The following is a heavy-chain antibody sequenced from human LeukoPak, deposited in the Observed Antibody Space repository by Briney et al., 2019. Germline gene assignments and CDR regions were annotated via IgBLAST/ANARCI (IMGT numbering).Heavy chain of an antibody. D-gene: IGHD6-13*01. V-gene: IGHV1-69*06. CDR1: GGTFSSYA. J-gene: IGHJ6*03. CDR2: IIPIFGTA. Sequence: GASVKVSCKASGGTFSSYAISWVRQAPGQGLEWMGGIIPIFGTANYAQKFQGRVTITADKSTSTAYMELSSLRSEDTAVYYCATARIAAAGVSAPLYYYYYMDVWGKGTTVTVSS. CDR3: ATARIAAAGVSAPLYYYYYMDV.